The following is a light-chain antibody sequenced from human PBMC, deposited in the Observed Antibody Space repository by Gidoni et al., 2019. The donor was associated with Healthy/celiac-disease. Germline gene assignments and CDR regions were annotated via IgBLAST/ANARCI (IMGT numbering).Light chain of an antibody. Sequence: EIVLTQSPGTLSLSPGERATLSCRTIQSVSSSYLAWYQQKPGQAPRLLIYGASSRVTGIPDRCSGSGSGTDFTLTISRLEPEDFAVYYCQQYGSSPLYTFGQGTKLEIK. J-gene: IGKJ2*01. V-gene: IGKV3-20*01. CDR2: GAS. CDR3: QQYGSSPLYT. CDR1: QSVSSSY.